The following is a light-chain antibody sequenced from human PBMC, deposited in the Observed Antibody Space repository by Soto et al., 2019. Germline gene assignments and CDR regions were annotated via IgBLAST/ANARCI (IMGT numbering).Light chain of an antibody. V-gene: IGKV3-15*01. CDR2: GAS. CDR3: QQYRNWRRT. Sequence: EIVMSQSPATLSVTPGDEATLSCRASQSVGSNLAWYQQKPGQPPRLLISGASTRATGIPARFSGSGSGTEFTLTISGLQSEDFAGYYCQQYRNWRRTFGQGTKVDNK. J-gene: IGKJ1*01. CDR1: QSVGSN.